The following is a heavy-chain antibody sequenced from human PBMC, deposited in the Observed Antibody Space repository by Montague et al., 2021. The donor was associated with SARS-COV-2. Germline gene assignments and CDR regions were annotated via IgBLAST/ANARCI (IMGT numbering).Heavy chain of an antibody. CDR2: ISSSGSTI. J-gene: IGHJ4*02. V-gene: IGHV3-48*03. CDR3: ARSYDILTGYQSQALDY. D-gene: IGHD3-9*01. CDR1: GFTLSSYE. Sequence: SLRLSCAASGFTLSSYEMNWVRQAPGKGLEWVSYISSSGSTIYYADSVKGRFTISRDNAKNSLYPQMNSLKAEDTAVYYCARSYDILTGYQSQALDYWGQGTLVTVSS.